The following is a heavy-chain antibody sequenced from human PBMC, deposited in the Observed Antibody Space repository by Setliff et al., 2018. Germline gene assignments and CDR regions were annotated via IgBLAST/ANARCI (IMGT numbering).Heavy chain of an antibody. CDR3: ARGRMRGSCSGPSCTYDPFDI. D-gene: IGHD2-2*01. V-gene: IGHV4-34*01. J-gene: IGHJ3*02. Sequence: KPSETLSLTCAVYGGSFSTYFWSWIRQPPGKGLEWIGEISHSGSANYNPSLRSRVTISVDTSKNQFSLILRSVTAADTAVYYCARGRMRGSCSGPSCTYDPFDIWGQGTPVTVSS. CDR2: ISHSGSA. CDR1: GGSFSTYF.